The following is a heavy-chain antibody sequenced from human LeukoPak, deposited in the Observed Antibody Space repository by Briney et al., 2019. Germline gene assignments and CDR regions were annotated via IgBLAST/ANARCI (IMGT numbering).Heavy chain of an antibody. CDR2: IGTAGDT. Sequence: GRSLRLSCAASGFTFSSYDMHWVRQATGKGLEWVSAIGTAGDTYYPGSVKGRFTISRDNSKNTLYLQMNSLRAEDTAVYYCARHDWFDPWGRGTLVTVSS. J-gene: IGHJ5*02. CDR3: ARHDWFDP. V-gene: IGHV3-13*01. CDR1: GFTFSSYD.